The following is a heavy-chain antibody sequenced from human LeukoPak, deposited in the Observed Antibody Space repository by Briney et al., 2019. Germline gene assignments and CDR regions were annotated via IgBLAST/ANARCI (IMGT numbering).Heavy chain of an antibody. V-gene: IGHV3-23*01. CDR2: VSASGFT. CDR3: AKARTANDYGSGSFYKGFDS. Sequence: GGSLRPSCVASGFSAFGLSSYAMSWVRQAPGKGLEWVSVVSASGFTSYVDSVKGRFTISRDKSKNTVHLDMDTLRAEDTALYYCAKARTANDYGSGSFYKGFDSWGQGTLVTVSS. CDR1: GFSAFGLSSYA. D-gene: IGHD3-10*01. J-gene: IGHJ4*02.